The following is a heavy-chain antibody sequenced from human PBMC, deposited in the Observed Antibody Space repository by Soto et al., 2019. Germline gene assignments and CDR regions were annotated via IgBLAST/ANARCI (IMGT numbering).Heavy chain of an antibody. V-gene: IGHV3-30*03. CDR1: GFTFSSYG. D-gene: IGHD5-18*01. CDR3: KGYSYGYLASDDY. CDR2: ISYDGSNK. Sequence: GGSLRLSCAASGFTFSSYGMHWVRQAPGKGLEWVAVISYDGSNKYYADSVKGRFTISRDNSKNTLYLQMNSLRAEDTAVYYCKGYSYGYLASDDYWGQGTLVTVSS. J-gene: IGHJ4*02.